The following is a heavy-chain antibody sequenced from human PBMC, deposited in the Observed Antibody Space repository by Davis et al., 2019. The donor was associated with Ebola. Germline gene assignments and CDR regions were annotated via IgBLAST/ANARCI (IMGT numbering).Heavy chain of an antibody. D-gene: IGHD3-16*01. CDR3: ARDPGLGGYYGMDV. J-gene: IGHJ6*02. Sequence: GESLKISCAASGFTFSSYGMHWVRQAPGKGLEWVAVIWYDGSNKYYADSVKGRFTISRDNSKNTLYLQMDSLRAEDTAVYYCARDPGLGGYYGMDVWGQGTTVTVSS. CDR2: IWYDGSNK. V-gene: IGHV3-33*01. CDR1: GFTFSSYG.